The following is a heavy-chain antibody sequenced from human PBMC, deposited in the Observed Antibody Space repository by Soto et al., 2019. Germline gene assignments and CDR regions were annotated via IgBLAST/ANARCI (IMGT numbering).Heavy chain of an antibody. D-gene: IGHD2-2*01. J-gene: IGHJ4*02. CDR2: IYYSGST. Sequence: SETLSLTCTVSGGSISSSSYYWGWIRQPPGKGLEWIGSIYYSGSTYYNPSLKSRVTISVDTSKNQFSLKLSSVTAADTAVYYCARVRSSSWNNFDYWGQGTLVTVSS. V-gene: IGHV4-39*01. CDR1: GGSISSSSYY. CDR3: ARVRSSSWNNFDY.